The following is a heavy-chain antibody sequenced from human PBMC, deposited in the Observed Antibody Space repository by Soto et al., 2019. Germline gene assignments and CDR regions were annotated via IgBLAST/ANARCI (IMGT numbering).Heavy chain of an antibody. V-gene: IGHV3-7*03. Sequence: GGSLRLSCAASGFTFSSYWMSWVRQAPGKGLEWVANIKQDGSEKYYVDSVKGRFTISRDNAKNSLYLQMNSLRAEDTAVYYCARADGVVTATHYYYYGMDVWGQGTTVTVSS. J-gene: IGHJ6*02. CDR2: IKQDGSEK. D-gene: IGHD2-21*02. CDR1: GFTFSSYW. CDR3: ARADGVVTATHYYYYGMDV.